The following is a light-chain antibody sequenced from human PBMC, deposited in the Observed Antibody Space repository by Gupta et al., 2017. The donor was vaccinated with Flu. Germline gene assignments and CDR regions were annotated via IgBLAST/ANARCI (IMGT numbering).Light chain of an antibody. CDR3: QQYNSYPLT. V-gene: IGKV1-5*03. CDR2: KAS. J-gene: IGKJ4*01. CDR1: QSISSW. Sequence: DIQMTQSPSTLSASVGDRVTITCRASQSISSWLAWYQQKPGKAPKLLIYKASSLESGVPSRFGGSGSGTEFTLTISSLQPDDFATYYCQQYNSYPLTFGGGTRWRSN.